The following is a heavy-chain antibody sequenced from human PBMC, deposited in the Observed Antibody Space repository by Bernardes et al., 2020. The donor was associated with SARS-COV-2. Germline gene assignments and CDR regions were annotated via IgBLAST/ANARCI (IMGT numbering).Heavy chain of an antibody. CDR1: GGSISSSSYY. CDR2: IYYSGIT. CDR3: ARDHLPRDIVVVPAARDAFDI. Sequence: SETLYLTCTVSGGSISSSSYYWGWRLQPPGKGLEWIGSIYYSGITYYNPSLKSRVTISVDTSKNQFSLKLSSVTAADTAVYYCARDHLPRDIVVVPAARDAFDIWGQGTMVTVSS. J-gene: IGHJ3*02. D-gene: IGHD2-2*01. V-gene: IGHV4-39*07.